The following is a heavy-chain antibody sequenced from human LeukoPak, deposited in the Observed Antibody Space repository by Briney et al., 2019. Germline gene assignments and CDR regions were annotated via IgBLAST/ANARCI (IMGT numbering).Heavy chain of an antibody. CDR3: ARIVGGHTYGYEDS. J-gene: IGHJ4*02. CDR1: GFWLSSYW. CDR2: IKEDGSEK. D-gene: IGHD5-18*01. V-gene: IGHV3-7*01. Sequence: GSLRLSCTASGFWLSSYWMTWVRQAPGNGLEWVANIKEDGSEKYYVDSVKGRFTISRDNAKNSLFLQMNSLRADDTAVYYCARIVGGHTYGYEDSWGQGTLVTVSS.